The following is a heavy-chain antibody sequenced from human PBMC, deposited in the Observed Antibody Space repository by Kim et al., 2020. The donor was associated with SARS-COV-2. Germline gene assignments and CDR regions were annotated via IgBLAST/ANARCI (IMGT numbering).Heavy chain of an antibody. CDR2: IWYDGSNK. J-gene: IGHJ6*02. V-gene: IGHV3-33*06. CDR3: AKEGVGRGFGSIDYYYGMDV. D-gene: IGHD3-10*01. Sequence: GGSLRLSCAASGFTFSSYGMHWVRQAPGKGLEWVAVIWYDGSNKYYADSVKGRFTISRDNSKNTLYLQMNSLRAEDTAVYYCAKEGVGRGFGSIDYYYGMDVWGQGTTVTVSS. CDR1: GFTFSSYG.